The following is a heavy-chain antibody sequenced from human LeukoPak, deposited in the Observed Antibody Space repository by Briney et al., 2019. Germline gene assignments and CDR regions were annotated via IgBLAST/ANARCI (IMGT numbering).Heavy chain of an antibody. CDR1: GFTFSSYA. CDR2: ISGSGGST. CDR3: AKSSSSYYDSSGYLDY. D-gene: IGHD3-22*01. Sequence: PGGSLRLSCAASGFTFSSYAMSWVRQAPGKGLDWVSGISGSGGSTYYADSVKGRFTISRDNSKNSLYLQMNSLRAEDTAVYYCAKSSSSYYDSSGYLDYWGQGTLVTVSS. V-gene: IGHV3-23*01. J-gene: IGHJ4*02.